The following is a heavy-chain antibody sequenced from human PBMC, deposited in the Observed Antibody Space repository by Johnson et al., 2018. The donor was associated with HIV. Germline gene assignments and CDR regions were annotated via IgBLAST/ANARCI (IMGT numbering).Heavy chain of an antibody. J-gene: IGHJ3*02. D-gene: IGHD1-14*01. Sequence: VQLMESGGGLVQPGGSLRLSCAASGFTVSSNYMSWVRQAPGKGLEWVSTIGTTGDTYYPGSVKGRFTLSRDNAKNSLYLQMNSLRAEDTAVYYCARLTTSADGGAFDIWGQGTMVTVSS. CDR1: GFTVSSNY. V-gene: IGHV3-69-1*01. CDR2: IGTTGDT. CDR3: ARLTTSADGGAFDI.